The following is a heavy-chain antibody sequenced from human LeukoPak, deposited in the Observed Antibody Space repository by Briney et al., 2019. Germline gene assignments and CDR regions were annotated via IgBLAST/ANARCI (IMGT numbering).Heavy chain of an antibody. V-gene: IGHV4-34*01. CDR3: ARDSHDILTGYYLNWFDP. CDR1: GGSISGYY. Sequence: SETLSLTCAVYGGSISGYYWSWIRQPPGKGLEWIGEINHSGSTNYNPSFKSRVTISVDTSKNQFSLKLSSVTAADTAVYYCARDSHDILTGYYLNWFDPWGQGTLVTVSS. J-gene: IGHJ5*02. D-gene: IGHD3-9*01. CDR2: INHSGST.